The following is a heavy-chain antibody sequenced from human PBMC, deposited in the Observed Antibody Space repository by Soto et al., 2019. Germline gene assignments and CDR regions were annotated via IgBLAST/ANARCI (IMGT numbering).Heavy chain of an antibody. V-gene: IGHV3-11*01. D-gene: IGHD3-22*01. CDR2: ISDSGSSI. CDR3: ARDTAFINSGFFDA. J-gene: IGHJ5*02. CDR1: GFTFSDYY. Sequence: GSLRLSCAASGFTFSDYYMNWIRQAPGKGLEWVSYISDSGSSIFYTDSVKGRFTISRDSARKSLYLHMSSLRVEDTAVYYCARDTAFINSGFFDAWGQGTPVTVSS.